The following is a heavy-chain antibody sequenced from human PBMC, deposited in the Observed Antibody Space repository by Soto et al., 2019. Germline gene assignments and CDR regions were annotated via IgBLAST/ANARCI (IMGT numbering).Heavy chain of an antibody. V-gene: IGHV4-39*01. J-gene: IGHJ5*02. CDR3: ARHLEILGSDNWFDP. Sequence: SETLSLTCTVSGDSISSSNYFWGWIRQPPGKGLEWIGTIFYSGSTYYNPSLKSRVTISVDTSKNQFSLRLISVTAADTALYYCARHLEILGSDNWFDPWGQGTRSPSPQ. CDR1: GDSISSSNYF. D-gene: IGHD2-21*01. CDR2: IFYSGST.